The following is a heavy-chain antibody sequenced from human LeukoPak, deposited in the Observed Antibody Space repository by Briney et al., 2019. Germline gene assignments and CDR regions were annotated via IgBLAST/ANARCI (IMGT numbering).Heavy chain of an antibody. V-gene: IGHV3-48*03. CDR1: GFTFSSYE. CDR2: ISSSGSTI. CDR3: ARVSSWDPYFDY. Sequence: PGGSLRLSCAASGFTFSSYEMNWVRQAPGKGLEWVSYISSSGSTIYYADSVKGRFTISRDNAKNSLYLQMNSLRAEDTAVYYCARVSSWDPYFDYWGQGILVTVSS. J-gene: IGHJ4*02. D-gene: IGHD6-13*01.